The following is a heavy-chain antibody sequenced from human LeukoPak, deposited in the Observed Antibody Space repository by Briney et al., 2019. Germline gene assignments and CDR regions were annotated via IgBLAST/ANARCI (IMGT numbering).Heavy chain of an antibody. Sequence: ASVKVSCKASGYTFTSYGISWVRQAPGQGLEWMGWISGYNGNTNSAQKLQGRVSMTTDTSTSTAYIELRSLRPDDTAVYYCARDRSPDFWSGDYRDAFDIWGQGTMVTVSS. CDR2: ISGYNGNT. J-gene: IGHJ3*02. D-gene: IGHD3-3*01. CDR1: GYTFTSYG. CDR3: ARDRSPDFWSGDYRDAFDI. V-gene: IGHV1-18*01.